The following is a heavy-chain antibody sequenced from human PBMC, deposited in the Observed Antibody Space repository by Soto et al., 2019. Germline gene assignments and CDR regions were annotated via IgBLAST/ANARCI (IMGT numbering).Heavy chain of an antibody. CDR2: LTGSSSNI. Sequence: LRLSCAASGFSFRNYAMSWVRQAPGKGLEWISTLTGSSSNIYYADSVKGRFAISRDNSRNTLYLQMNSLTAEDTAVYYCANGRATYGLLTHDYWGQGTLVTVSS. CDR3: ANGRATYGLLTHDY. CDR1: GFSFRNYA. V-gene: IGHV3-23*01. D-gene: IGHD3-10*01. J-gene: IGHJ4*02.